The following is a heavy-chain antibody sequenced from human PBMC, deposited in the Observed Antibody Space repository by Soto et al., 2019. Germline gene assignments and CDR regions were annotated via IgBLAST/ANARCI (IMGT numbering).Heavy chain of an antibody. CDR3: ARDLGTPESRFDP. D-gene: IGHD1-1*01. CDR2: IYTSGNT. Sequence: SETLSRTGTVSGGSISNYDCSWIRQPAWKGLEWIGRIYTSGNTNYNPSLKGRVTMSVDMSKNQFSLKLSSVAAADTAVYYCARDLGTPESRFDPWRERHRFTICS. J-gene: IGHJ5*02. V-gene: IGHV4-4*07. CDR1: GGSISNYD.